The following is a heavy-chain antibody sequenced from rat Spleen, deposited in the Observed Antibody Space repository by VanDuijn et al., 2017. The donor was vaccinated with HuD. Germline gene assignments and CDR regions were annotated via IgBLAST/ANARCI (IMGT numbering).Heavy chain of an antibody. CDR1: GFTFNNYW. J-gene: IGHJ3*01. Sequence: EVQLVESGGGLVQPGRSLKLSCVASGFTFNNYWMTWIRQAPGKGLEWVASITDTGDTTYFLDSVKGPLPISRDNAKSTLYLQMNSLKSEDTATYYCTPYEGGSAYWGQGTLVTVSS. V-gene: IGHV5-31*01. CDR3: TPYEGGSAY. CDR2: ITDTGDTT. D-gene: IGHD1-12*01.